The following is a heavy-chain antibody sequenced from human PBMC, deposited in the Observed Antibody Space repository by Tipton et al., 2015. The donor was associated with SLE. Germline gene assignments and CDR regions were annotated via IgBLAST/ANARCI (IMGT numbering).Heavy chain of an antibody. Sequence: SLRLSCAASGFTFSRHAMTWVRQAPGKGLEWVAVISYDGSNKYCADSVKGRFTISRDNSKNTLYLQMNSLRAEDTAVYYCASPNTGTYAMDVWGQGTTVTVSS. D-gene: IGHD1-1*01. CDR1: GFTFSRHA. J-gene: IGHJ6*02. CDR2: ISYDGSNK. V-gene: IGHV3-30-3*01. CDR3: ASPNTGTYAMDV.